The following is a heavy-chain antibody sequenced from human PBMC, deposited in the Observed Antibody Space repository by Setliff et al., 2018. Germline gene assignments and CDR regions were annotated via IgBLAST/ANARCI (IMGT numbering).Heavy chain of an antibody. D-gene: IGHD3-16*01. J-gene: IGHJ2*01. Sequence: SETLSLTCDVSGGSISSSDWWSWVRQPPGKGLEWIGETYHGENTNYNPSLESRVTISLDESTNQFSLKMTSVTAADTAVYYCARPPRGGRWYFDLWGRGTLVTVSS. CDR1: GGSISSSDW. CDR2: TYHGENT. V-gene: IGHV4-4*02. CDR3: ARPPRGGRWYFDL.